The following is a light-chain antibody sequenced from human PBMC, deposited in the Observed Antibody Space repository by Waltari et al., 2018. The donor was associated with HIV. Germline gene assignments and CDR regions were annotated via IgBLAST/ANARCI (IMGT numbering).Light chain of an antibody. Sequence: DIVMTQSPDSLAVSLGERATINCKSSQSVLYNSNNKNYLAWYQQKPGQPPKLLIYWASTRESGVPDRFRGSGSGTDFTLTISSLQAEDVAVYYCQQYYSTPFTFGPGTKVDIK. CDR1: QSVLYNSNNKNY. V-gene: IGKV4-1*01. CDR3: QQYYSTPFT. J-gene: IGKJ3*01. CDR2: WAS.